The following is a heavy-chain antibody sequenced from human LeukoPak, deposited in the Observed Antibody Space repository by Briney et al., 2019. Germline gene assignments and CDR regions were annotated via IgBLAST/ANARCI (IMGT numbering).Heavy chain of an antibody. Sequence: GGSLRLSCAASGFTFSSYGMHWVRQAPGKGLEWVAFIRYDGSNKYYADSVKGRFTISRDNSKNTLYLQMNSLRAEDTAVYYCAKGRRRNGYNNNFDYWGQGTLVTVSS. V-gene: IGHV3-30*02. CDR2: IRYDGSNK. CDR3: AKGRRRNGYNNNFDY. J-gene: IGHJ4*02. CDR1: GFTFSSYG. D-gene: IGHD5-24*01.